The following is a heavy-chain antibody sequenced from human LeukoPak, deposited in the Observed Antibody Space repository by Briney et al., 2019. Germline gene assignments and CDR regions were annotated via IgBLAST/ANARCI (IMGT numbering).Heavy chain of an antibody. Sequence: SETLSLTCTVSGGSISSGGYYWSWIRQHPGKGLEWIGYIYYSGSTYYNPSLKSRVTISVDTSKNQFSLKLSSVTAADTAVYYCARGGWGLIAAASPFDYWGQGTLVTVSS. CDR2: IYYSGST. CDR1: GGSISSGGYY. V-gene: IGHV4-31*03. J-gene: IGHJ4*02. D-gene: IGHD6-13*01. CDR3: ARGGWGLIAAASPFDY.